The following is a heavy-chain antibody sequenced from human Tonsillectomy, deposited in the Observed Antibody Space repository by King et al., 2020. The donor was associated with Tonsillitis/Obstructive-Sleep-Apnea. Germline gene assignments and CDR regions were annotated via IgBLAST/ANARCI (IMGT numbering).Heavy chain of an antibody. Sequence: EVQLVESGGGLVKPGGSLRLSCAASGFTFSNAWMNWVRQAPGKGLEWVGRIKSKTDGGTTDYAAPVKGRFTISRDDSKNTLYLQMNSLKTEDTAVYYCTTDPRGAVAGSYYYGMDVWGQGTTVTVSS. D-gene: IGHD6-19*01. V-gene: IGHV3-15*07. CDR1: GFTFSNAW. CDR2: IKSKTDGGTT. J-gene: IGHJ6*02. CDR3: TTDPRGAVAGSYYYGMDV.